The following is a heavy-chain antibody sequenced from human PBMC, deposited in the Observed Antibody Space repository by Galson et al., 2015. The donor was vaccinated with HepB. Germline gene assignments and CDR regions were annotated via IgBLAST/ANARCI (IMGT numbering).Heavy chain of an antibody. CDR2: ISNDGSSN. CDR3: AREEYGSGWYGSVMGNWFDP. D-gene: IGHD6-19*01. Sequence: SLRLSCAASGFTFSAYDLHWVRQAPGRGLEWVAGISNDGSSNYNAVSVKGRFTISRANSRNTIYLTMNSLRVEDTARYYCAREEYGSGWYGSVMGNWFDPWGQGTLVTVSS. V-gene: IGHV3-30*04. J-gene: IGHJ5*02. CDR1: GFTFSAYD.